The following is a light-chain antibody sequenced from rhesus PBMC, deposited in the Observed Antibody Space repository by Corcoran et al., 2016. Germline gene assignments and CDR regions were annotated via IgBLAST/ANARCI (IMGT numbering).Light chain of an antibody. CDR3: QQDYSWPLT. CDR2: GAS. V-gene: IGKV3-42*01. CDR1: QSVSSS. Sequence: EIVMTQSPATLSLSPGERATLSCRASQSVSSSLAWYQQKPGQAPKLLIYGASSRATGIPDRFSGSGSGTEFTLTISCLEPEDVGVYYCQQDYSWPLTFGGGTKVELK. J-gene: IGKJ4*01.